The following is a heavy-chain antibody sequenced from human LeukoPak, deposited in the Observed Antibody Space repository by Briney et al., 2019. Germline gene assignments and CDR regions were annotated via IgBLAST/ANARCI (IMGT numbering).Heavy chain of an antibody. D-gene: IGHD4-11*01. J-gene: IGHJ4*02. CDR2: IIDSTYK. CDR1: GFTFSTYT. Sequence: GGSLRLSCVASGFTFSTYTMNWVRQAPGKGLEWVSSIIDSTYKYYADSVKGRFTISRDNAKNSLYLQMNSLRAEDTAVYYCANTVPRTTVTGDYWGQGTLVTVSS. CDR3: ANTVPRTTVTGDY. V-gene: IGHV3-21*04.